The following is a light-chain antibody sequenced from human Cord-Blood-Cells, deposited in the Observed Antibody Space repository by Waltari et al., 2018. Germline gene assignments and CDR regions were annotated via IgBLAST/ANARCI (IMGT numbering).Light chain of an antibody. CDR2: DVS. J-gene: IGLJ1*01. CDR3: QSYDSSLSGYNYV. V-gene: IGLV2-11*01. Sequence: QSALTQPRSVSGSPGQSVTISCTGTSSDVGGYNYVSWYQQHPGKAPKLMIYDVSKRPSVVPDRFSGSKSATSASLAITGLQAEDEADYYCQSYDSSLSGYNYVFGTGTKVTVL. CDR1: SSDVGGYNY.